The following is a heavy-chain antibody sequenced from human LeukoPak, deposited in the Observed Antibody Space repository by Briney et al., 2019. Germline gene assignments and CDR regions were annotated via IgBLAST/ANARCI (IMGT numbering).Heavy chain of an antibody. CDR3: ARHGVGTSGSSHFDY. J-gene: IGHJ4*02. V-gene: IGHV4-59*08. CDR1: GGSISSYY. CDR2: IHYSGST. D-gene: IGHD3-22*01. Sequence: SETLSLTCTVSGGSISSYYWSWIRQPPGKGLEWIGYIHYSGSTNCNPSLKSRVTISLDTSKNQFSLKLTSVTAADTAVYYCARHGVGTSGSSHFDYWGQGTLVTVSS.